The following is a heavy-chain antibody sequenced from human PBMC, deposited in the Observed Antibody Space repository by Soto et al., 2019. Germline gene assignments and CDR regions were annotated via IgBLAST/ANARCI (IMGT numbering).Heavy chain of an antibody. Sequence: GPLRLSCATSGFTFNTYPMTWVRQAPGKGLEWVSSISSTAGRTSSYADSVKGRFAISRDFSDNTVYLQMNNLRVDDTAVYFCAKGVLSFHYGMEVWGQGTTVTVSS. CDR2: ISSTAGRTS. J-gene: IGHJ6*02. D-gene: IGHD3-10*01. CDR3: AKGVLSFHYGMEV. CDR1: GFTFNTYP. V-gene: IGHV3-23*01.